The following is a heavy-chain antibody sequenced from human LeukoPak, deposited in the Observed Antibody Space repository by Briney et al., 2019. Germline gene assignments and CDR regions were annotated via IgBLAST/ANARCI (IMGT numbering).Heavy chain of an antibody. Sequence: SETLSLTCTVSTGSVSSGTYYWSWIRQPPGKGLEWIGYMYYNGSTNYNPSLKSRVTMSVDTSKKRFSLRLSSVTAADTAMYYCARAPRVTMIKVTPGAFYMWRQGTMVTVSS. J-gene: IGHJ3*02. D-gene: IGHD3-22*01. V-gene: IGHV4-61*01. CDR3: ARAPRVTMIKVTPGAFYM. CDR1: TGSVSSGTYY. CDR2: MYYNGST.